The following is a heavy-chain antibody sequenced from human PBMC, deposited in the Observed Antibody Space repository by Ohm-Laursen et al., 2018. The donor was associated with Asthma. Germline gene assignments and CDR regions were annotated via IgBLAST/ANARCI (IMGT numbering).Heavy chain of an antibody. CDR1: GFTFSSYG. Sequence: SSLRLSCAASGFTFSSYGMHWVRQAPGKGLEWVAVISYDGSNKYYADSVKGRFTISRDNSKNTLYLQMNSLRAEDTAVYYCARRYSSGWPSDYWGQGTLVTVSS. V-gene: IGHV3-30*03. CDR2: ISYDGSNK. D-gene: IGHD6-19*01. J-gene: IGHJ4*02. CDR3: ARRYSSGWPSDY.